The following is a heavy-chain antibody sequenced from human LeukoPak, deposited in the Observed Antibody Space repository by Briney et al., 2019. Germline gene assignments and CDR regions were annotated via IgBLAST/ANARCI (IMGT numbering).Heavy chain of an antibody. V-gene: IGHV3-11*06. CDR3: ARDISMVRGVVINNHFDY. CDR1: GFTFSDHY. J-gene: IGHJ4*02. CDR2: SISSSYS. Sequence: KPGGSLRLSCAASGFTFSDHYMSWIRQAPGKGLEWVSYSISSSYSVYADSVRGRFTISRDNAKNSLYLQMNSLRAEDTAVYYCARDISMVRGVVINNHFDYWGQGTPVTVSS. D-gene: IGHD3-10*01.